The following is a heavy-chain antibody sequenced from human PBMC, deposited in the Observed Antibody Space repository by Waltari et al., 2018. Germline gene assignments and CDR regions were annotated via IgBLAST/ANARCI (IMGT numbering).Heavy chain of an antibody. Sequence: QVQLVQSGAAVKKPGSSVKVSCKASGGTFSSYAISWVRQAPGQGLEWMGGIIPILGIANYAQKFQGRVTITADESTSTAYMELSSLRSEDTAVYYCARGLNSGSYWNYYYYMDVWGKGTTVTVSS. D-gene: IGHD1-26*01. CDR3: ARGLNSGSYWNYYYYMDV. J-gene: IGHJ6*03. CDR2: IIPILGIA. CDR1: GGTFSSYA. V-gene: IGHV1-69*04.